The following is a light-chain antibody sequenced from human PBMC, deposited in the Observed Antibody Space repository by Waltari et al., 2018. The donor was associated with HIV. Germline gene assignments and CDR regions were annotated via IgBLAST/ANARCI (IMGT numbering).Light chain of an antibody. CDR1: SSNIGSNY. J-gene: IGLJ1*01. V-gene: IGLV1-47*01. CDR2: RNN. CDR3: AAWDDSLSGGVYV. Sequence: QSVLTQPPSASGTPGQRVTISCSGSSSNIGSNYVYWYQQLPGTAPKLLIYRNNQRPSGVPDRFSGSKSGTSASLAISVLRSEDEADYYCAAWDDSLSGGVYVFGTGTKVTVL.